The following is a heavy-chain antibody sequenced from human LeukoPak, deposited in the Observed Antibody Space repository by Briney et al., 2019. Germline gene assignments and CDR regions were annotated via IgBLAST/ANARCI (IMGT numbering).Heavy chain of an antibody. CDR3: ARGPPNWGMVGY. V-gene: IGHV1-2*04. CDR2: INPNSGGT. CDR1: GYTFTGYY. J-gene: IGHJ4*02. Sequence: ASVKVSCKASGYTFTGYYMHGVRQAPGQGLEWMGWINPNSGGTNYAQKFRGWVTMTRDTSISTAYMELSSLTFEDTAVYYCARGPPNWGMVGYWGQGTLVTVSS. D-gene: IGHD7-27*01.